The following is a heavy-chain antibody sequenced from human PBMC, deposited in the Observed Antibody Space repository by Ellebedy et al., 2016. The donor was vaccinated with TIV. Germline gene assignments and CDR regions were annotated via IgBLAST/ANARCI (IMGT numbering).Heavy chain of an antibody. V-gene: IGHV1-69*13. Sequence: AASVKVSCKASGGTFRSDSISWVRQAPGQGPEWMGAIIPILATANYAQKFQGRVTLTADAAPSIVYMELSSLRSEDTAVYYCARKSPDSYYYAMDVWGQGTTVTVSS. CDR2: IIPILATA. CDR3: ARKSPDSYYYAMDV. CDR1: GGTFRSDS. J-gene: IGHJ6*02.